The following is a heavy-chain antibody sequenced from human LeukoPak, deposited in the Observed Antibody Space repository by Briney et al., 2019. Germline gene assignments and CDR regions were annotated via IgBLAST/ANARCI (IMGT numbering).Heavy chain of an antibody. V-gene: IGHV3-7*01. CDR3: ARVGTKSSSWRFDP. Sequence: GGSLRLSCAASGFTFSSYWMSWVRQAPGKVLEWVANIKQDGSEKYYVDSVKGRFTIPRDNAKNSLYLQMNSLRAEDTAVYYCARVGTKSSSWRFDPWGQGTLVTVSS. J-gene: IGHJ5*02. CDR1: GFTFSSYW. CDR2: IKQDGSEK. D-gene: IGHD6-13*01.